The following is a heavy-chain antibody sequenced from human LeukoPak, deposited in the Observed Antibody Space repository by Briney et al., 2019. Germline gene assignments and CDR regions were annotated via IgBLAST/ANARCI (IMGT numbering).Heavy chain of an antibody. Sequence: GGSLRLSCAGSGFIFNNYAMHWVRQPPGKGLEWVSGISWNSGSIDYADSVKGRFTISRDNAKNSLYLQMNSLRAEDTAVFYCARDTAGMDVWGQGTTVTVSS. V-gene: IGHV3-9*01. J-gene: IGHJ6*02. CDR3: ARDTAGMDV. CDR1: GFIFNNYA. CDR2: ISWNSGSI.